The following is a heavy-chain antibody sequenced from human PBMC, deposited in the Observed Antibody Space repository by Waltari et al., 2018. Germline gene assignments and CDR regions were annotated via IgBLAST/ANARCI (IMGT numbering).Heavy chain of an antibody. D-gene: IGHD6-13*01. CDR3: ARDRRSSWETYYYYYGMDV. Sequence: QVQLQESGPGLVKPSEPLSLTCAVSGYSIRSGSYWGWIRQPPGKGLEWIGSIYHSGSTYYNPSLKSRVTITRDTSASTAYMELSSLRSEDTAVYYCARDRRSSWETYYYYYGMDVWGQGTTVTVSS. V-gene: IGHV4-38-2*02. CDR2: IYHSGST. CDR1: GYSIRSGSY. J-gene: IGHJ6*02.